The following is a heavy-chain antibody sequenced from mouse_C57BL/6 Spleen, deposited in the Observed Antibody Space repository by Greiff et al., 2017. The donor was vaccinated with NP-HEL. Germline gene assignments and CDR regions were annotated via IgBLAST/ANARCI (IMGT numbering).Heavy chain of an antibody. CDR3: AREEYGNYRYAMDY. Sequence: VQLKQSGPELVKPGASVKMSCKASGYTFTDYNMHWVKQSHGKSLEWIGYINPNNGGTSYNQKFKGKATLTVNKSSSTAYMELRSLTSEDSAVYYCAREEYGNYRYAMDYWGQGTSVTVSS. V-gene: IGHV1-22*01. CDR2: INPNNGGT. CDR1: GYTFTDYN. J-gene: IGHJ4*01. D-gene: IGHD2-10*02.